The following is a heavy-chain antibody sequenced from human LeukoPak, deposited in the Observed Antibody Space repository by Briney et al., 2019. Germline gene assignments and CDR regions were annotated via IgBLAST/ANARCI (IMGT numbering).Heavy chain of an antibody. D-gene: IGHD6-25*01. J-gene: IGHJ6*03. CDR3: ASEEGSDPPIDYCYYNIDV. Sequence: SETLSLTCAVYGGSFSVYYWSWIRQPPGKGLEWIGEINNSGNTNYNPSLKSRVTISVDTSKNQFSPKLRSVSAAHTAVFYCASEEGSDPPIDYCYYNIDVWGKGTTVTVSS. V-gene: IGHV4-34*01. CDR2: INNSGNT. CDR1: GGSFSVYY.